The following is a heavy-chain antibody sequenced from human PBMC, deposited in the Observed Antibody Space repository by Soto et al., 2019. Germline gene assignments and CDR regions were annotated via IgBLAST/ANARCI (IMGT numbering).Heavy chain of an antibody. J-gene: IGHJ4*02. CDR1: GGSISSGGYY. CDR2: IYYSGST. V-gene: IGHV4-31*03. D-gene: IGHD4-17*01. Sequence: SETLSLTCTVSGGSISSGGYYWSWIRQHPGKGLEWIGYIYYSGSTYYNPSLKSRVTISVDTSKNQFSLKLSSVTAADTAVYYCARDRGDGDKRNFDYWGQGTRVTVSS. CDR3: ARDRGDGDKRNFDY.